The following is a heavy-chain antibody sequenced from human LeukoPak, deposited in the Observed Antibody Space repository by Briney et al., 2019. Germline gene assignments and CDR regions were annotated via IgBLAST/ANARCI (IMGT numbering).Heavy chain of an antibody. Sequence: PGGSLRLSCAASGFTVSSNYMNWVRQAPGKGLEWVSVIYSDGTTYYADSVKGRFTVSRDNSKNTLYLQMNSLRVEDTAVYYCATEGERPGYSSGLGFDYWGQGTLVTVSS. CDR2: IYSDGTT. CDR3: ATEGERPGYSSGLGFDY. D-gene: IGHD6-19*01. V-gene: IGHV3-66*01. CDR1: GFTVSSNY. J-gene: IGHJ4*02.